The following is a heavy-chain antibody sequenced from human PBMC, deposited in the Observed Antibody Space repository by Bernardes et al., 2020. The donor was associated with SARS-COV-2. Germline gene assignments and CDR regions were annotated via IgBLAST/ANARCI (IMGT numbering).Heavy chain of an antibody. Sequence: SGPTLVKPTQTLTLTCTFSGFSISTSGMCVTWIRQPPGKALEWLARIDWDDDKYYSTSLKTRLTISKDTSKNQVVLTMTNMDPVDTATYYCARIQNYGSGSYYDYWGQGTLVTVSS. CDR2: IDWDDDK. CDR1: GFSISTSGMC. D-gene: IGHD3-10*01. CDR3: ARIQNYGSGSYYDY. J-gene: IGHJ4*02. V-gene: IGHV2-70*11.